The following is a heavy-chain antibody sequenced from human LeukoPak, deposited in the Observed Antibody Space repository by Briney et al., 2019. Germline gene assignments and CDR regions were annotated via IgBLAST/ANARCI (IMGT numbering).Heavy chain of an antibody. Sequence: GGSLRLSCAASGFTFSSYGMSWVRQAPGKGLEWVSAITGRGTFTDYADSVKGRFTISRDNSKNTLYLQMNSLRADDTAIYYCAKRSAESSGYFDSWGQGTLVTVSS. V-gene: IGHV3-23*01. CDR3: AKRSAESSGYFDS. CDR2: ITGRGTFT. D-gene: IGHD6-19*01. J-gene: IGHJ4*02. CDR1: GFTFSSYG.